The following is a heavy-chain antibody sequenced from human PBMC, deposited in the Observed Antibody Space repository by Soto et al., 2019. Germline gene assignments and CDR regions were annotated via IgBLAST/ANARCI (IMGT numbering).Heavy chain of an antibody. J-gene: IGHJ4*02. CDR3: AKGGRQWLVTSDFNY. V-gene: IGHV3-30*18. Sequence: GGSLRLSCAASGFTFRDYAMHWVRQAPGKGLEWMAVVSHDGRNTHYADSVKGRFTISRDSSKNTVSLEMTSLRAEDTAVYYCAKGGRQWLVTSDFNYWGQGALVTVSS. CDR1: GFTFRDYA. CDR2: VSHDGRNT. D-gene: IGHD6-19*01.